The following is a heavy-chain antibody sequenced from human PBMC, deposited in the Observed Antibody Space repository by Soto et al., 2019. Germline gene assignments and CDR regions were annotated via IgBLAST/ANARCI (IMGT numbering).Heavy chain of an antibody. D-gene: IGHD6-19*01. J-gene: IGHJ5*02. CDR2: FDPEDGET. V-gene: IGHV1-24*01. CDR1: GYTLTELS. CDR3: ATNGIAVAGSPRWFDP. Sequence: GASVKVSCKVSGYTLTELSMHWVRQAPGKGLEWMGGFDPEDGETIYAQKFQGRVTMTEDTSTDTAYMELSSLRSEDTAVYYCATNGIAVAGSPRWFDPRGQGTLVTVSS.